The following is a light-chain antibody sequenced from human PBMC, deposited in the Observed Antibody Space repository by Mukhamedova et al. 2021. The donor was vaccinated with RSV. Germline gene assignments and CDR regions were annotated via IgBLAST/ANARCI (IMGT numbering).Light chain of an antibody. V-gene: IGKV3-15*01. J-gene: IGKJ1*01. CDR1: QSVSSN. CDR3: QQYNDWPWT. Sequence: GERATLSCRASQSVSSNFAWYQQKPGQVPRLLIYGASTRDTGIPARFSGSGSGTEFTLTISSMQSEDFAVYYCQQYNDWPWTFGQ. CDR2: GAS.